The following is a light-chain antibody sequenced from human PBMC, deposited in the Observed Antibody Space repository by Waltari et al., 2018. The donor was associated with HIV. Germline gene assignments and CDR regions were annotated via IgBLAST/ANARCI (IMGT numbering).Light chain of an antibody. CDR1: QTVRSNY. CDR2: DAF. V-gene: IGKV3-20*01. Sequence: EIVLTQSPGTLSLSPGERVTLSCRASQTVRSNYLAWYQQKPVQAPRLLIYDAFKRATGIPVRFSGSGSGTDFTLTISRLEPEDFAVYYCQQYGGSARTFGQGTKVEI. CDR3: QQYGGSART. J-gene: IGKJ1*01.